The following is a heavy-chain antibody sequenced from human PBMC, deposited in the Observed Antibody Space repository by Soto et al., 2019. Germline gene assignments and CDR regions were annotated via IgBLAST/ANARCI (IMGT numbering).Heavy chain of an antibody. CDR1: GFTFSSYW. CDR3: ARDPGTGYYDSSGYYYD. J-gene: IGHJ4*02. Sequence: PGGSLRLSCAASGFTFSSYWMHWVRQVPGKGLVWVSRINSDGSSTSYADSVKGRFTISRDNAKNTLYLQMNSLRAEDTAVYYCARDPGTGYYDSSGYYYDWGQGTLVTVSS. V-gene: IGHV3-74*01. CDR2: INSDGSST. D-gene: IGHD3-22*01.